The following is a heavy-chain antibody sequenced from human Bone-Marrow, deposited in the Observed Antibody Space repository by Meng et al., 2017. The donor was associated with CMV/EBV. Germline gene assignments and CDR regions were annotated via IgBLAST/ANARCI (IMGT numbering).Heavy chain of an antibody. J-gene: IGHJ6*02. CDR2: ISSSSSYI. V-gene: IGHV3-21*04. CDR3: AKDYYYYGMDV. CDR1: GFTFSSYS. Sequence: GESLKISCAASGFTFSSYSMNWVRQAPGKGLEWVSSISSSSSYIYYADSVKGRFTISRDNAKNSLYLQMNSLRAEDTALYYCAKDYYYYGMDVWGQGTTVTVSS.